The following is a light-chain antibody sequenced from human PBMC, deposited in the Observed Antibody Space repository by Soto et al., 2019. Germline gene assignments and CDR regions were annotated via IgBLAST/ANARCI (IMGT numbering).Light chain of an antibody. CDR1: SSDDGGYNY. J-gene: IGLJ2*01. Sequence: QSALTQPASVSGSPGQSITISCTGTSSDDGGYNYVSWYQQHPGKAPKLMIYEGSNRPSVVSNRFSGSKSGNTASLTISGLQAEDEADYYCSSYTSSSTPVVFGGGTKLTVL. CDR2: EGS. CDR3: SSYTSSSTPVV. V-gene: IGLV2-14*01.